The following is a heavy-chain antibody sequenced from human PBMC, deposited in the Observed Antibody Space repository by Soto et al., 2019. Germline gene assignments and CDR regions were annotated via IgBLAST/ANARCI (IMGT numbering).Heavy chain of an antibody. CDR1: GFTFSSYA. D-gene: IGHD4-17*01. CDR3: ARLTTTVTTTGWYFDL. Sequence: ESGGGLVQPGGSLRLSCAASGFTFSSYAMHWVRQAPGKGLEYVSAISSNGGSTYYANSVKGRFTISRDNSKNTLYLQMGSLRAEDMAVYYCARLTTTVTTTGWYFDLWGRGTLVTVSS. CDR2: ISSNGGST. J-gene: IGHJ2*01. V-gene: IGHV3-64*01.